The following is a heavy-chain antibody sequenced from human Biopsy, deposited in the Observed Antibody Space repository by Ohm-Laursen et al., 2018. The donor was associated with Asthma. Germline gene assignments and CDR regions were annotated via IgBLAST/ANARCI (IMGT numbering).Heavy chain of an antibody. CDR3: ARCQVGYSSGWSLLLKKIYYSGMDV. V-gene: IGHV1-69*13. Sequence: SVKVSCNVPGGTFSNFAISRVRQAPGQGLEWLGGIMTVFGTTNYAQKFQGRVTITADESTSTAYMEVTSLRSEDTAIYYCARCQVGYSSGWSLLLKKIYYSGMDVWGQGTAVTVSS. CDR1: GGTFSNFA. CDR2: IMTVFGTT. J-gene: IGHJ6*02. D-gene: IGHD6-19*01.